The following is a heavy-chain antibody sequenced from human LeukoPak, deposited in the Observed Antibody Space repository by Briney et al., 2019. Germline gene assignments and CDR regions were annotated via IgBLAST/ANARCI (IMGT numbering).Heavy chain of an antibody. CDR3: ARVGITIFGVEEY. Sequence: GGSLRLSCAAPGFTVSSNYMSWVRQAPGKGLEWVSVIYSGGSTYYADSVKGRFTISRDNSKNTLYLQMNSLRAEDTAVYYCARVGITIFGVEEYWGQGTLVTVSS. V-gene: IGHV3-53*01. J-gene: IGHJ4*02. CDR1: GFTVSSNY. CDR2: IYSGGST. D-gene: IGHD3-3*01.